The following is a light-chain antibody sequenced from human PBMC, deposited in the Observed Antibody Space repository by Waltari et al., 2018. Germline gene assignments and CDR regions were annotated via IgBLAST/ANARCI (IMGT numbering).Light chain of an antibody. CDR2: AAS. J-gene: IGKJ1*01. V-gene: IGKV3-20*01. CDR3: QHYVNLPVT. CDR1: QSVSRA. Sequence: IVLTHSPGTLSLSPGERATLTCRASQSVSRALAWDPQKPGQAPRLLIYAASTRATGVPDRFSGSGSGTDFSLTISRLDPEDLAVYYCQHYVNLPVTFGQGTKV.